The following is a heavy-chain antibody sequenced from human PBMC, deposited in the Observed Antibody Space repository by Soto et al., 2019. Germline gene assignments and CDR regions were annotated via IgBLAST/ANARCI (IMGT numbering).Heavy chain of an antibody. CDR1: AFTFSSYP. V-gene: IGHV3-23*01. D-gene: IGHD1-26*01. Sequence: GGPLRLSCAASAFTFSSYPMSWVRPPPGKGLEWVSAISGSGGSTHYADPVQGRFSISRDNTKNTLYLQMNSLRAEDTAVYYCAKDQHSGSYYLALRPNFDYWGQGTLVTVCS. CDR3: AKDQHSGSYYLALRPNFDY. CDR2: ISGSGGST. J-gene: IGHJ4*02.